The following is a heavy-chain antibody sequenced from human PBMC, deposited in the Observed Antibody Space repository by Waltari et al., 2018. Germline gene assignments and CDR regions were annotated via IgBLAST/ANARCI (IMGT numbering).Heavy chain of an antibody. CDR2: IYYSGST. D-gene: IGHD6-19*01. CDR1: GGSISSYY. J-gene: IGHJ4*02. Sequence: QVQLQESGPGLVKSSETLSLTCTVSGGSISSYYWSWIRQPPGKGLEWIGYIYYSGSTNYNPSLKSRVTISVDTSKNQFSLKLSSVTAADTAVYYCARAVAGTYYPFDYWGQGTLVTVSS. V-gene: IGHV4-59*01. CDR3: ARAVAGTYYPFDY.